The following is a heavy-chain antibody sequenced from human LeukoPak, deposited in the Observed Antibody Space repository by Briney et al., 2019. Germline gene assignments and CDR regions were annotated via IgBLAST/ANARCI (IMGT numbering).Heavy chain of an antibody. CDR2: ISAGGGST. V-gene: IGHV3-23*01. J-gene: IGHJ4*02. CDR1: GFTFSSYA. D-gene: IGHD3-10*01. Sequence: GGSLRLSCAASGFTFSSYAMSWVRQAPGKGLEWVSAISAGGGSTYYADSVKGRFTISRDNSKNTLYLQMNSLRAEDTAVYYCATEAGYYYGSGSPFDYWGQGTLVTVSS. CDR3: ATEAGYYYGSGSPFDY.